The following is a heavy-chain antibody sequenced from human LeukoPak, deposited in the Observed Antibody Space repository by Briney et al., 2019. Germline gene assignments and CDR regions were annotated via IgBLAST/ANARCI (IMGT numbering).Heavy chain of an antibody. Sequence: GESLTISCKTSGYTFTSYWIGGVRQTPGKGLECMGVIFPRDSDVSYSPSFQGQVTISADKSTNTAYLHWGSLKASDSAMYYCVRSLPGTLLRGYGMDVWGPGTTVTVS. V-gene: IGHV5-51*01. J-gene: IGHJ6*02. D-gene: IGHD3-10*01. CDR2: IFPRDSDV. CDR1: GYTFTSYW. CDR3: VRSLPGTLLRGYGMDV.